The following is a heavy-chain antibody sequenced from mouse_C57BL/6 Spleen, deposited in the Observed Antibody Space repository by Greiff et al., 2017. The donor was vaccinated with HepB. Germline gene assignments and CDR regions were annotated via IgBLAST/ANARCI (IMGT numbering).Heavy chain of an antibody. CDR3: ARIGDYSNYEAMDY. J-gene: IGHJ4*01. Sequence: QVTLKVSGPWIFQPSLTLRLTCSSSGFSLSTFGMGVGWIRQPSGMGLEWLAHIWWADDKYNNPALKSRLPLSKDTSKNQVLLKVANVDTADTATNNGARIGDYSNYEAMDYWGKGTSVTVSA. V-gene: IGHV8-8*01. CDR2: IWWADDK. D-gene: IGHD2-5*01. CDR1: GFSLSTFGMG.